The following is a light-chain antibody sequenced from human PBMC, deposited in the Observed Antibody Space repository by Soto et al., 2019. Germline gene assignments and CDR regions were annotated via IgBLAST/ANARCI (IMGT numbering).Light chain of an antibody. CDR3: QQRTNWPPT. V-gene: IGKV3-11*01. J-gene: IGKJ4*01. Sequence: EIVLTQSPATLSLSPGERATLSCRASQSVRNDLVWYHQKPGQAPRVLIYSASNRATGIPARFRGSGSGTDFTLTISSLEPEDFAVYYCQQRTNWPPTFGGGTKVEMK. CDR1: QSVRND. CDR2: SAS.